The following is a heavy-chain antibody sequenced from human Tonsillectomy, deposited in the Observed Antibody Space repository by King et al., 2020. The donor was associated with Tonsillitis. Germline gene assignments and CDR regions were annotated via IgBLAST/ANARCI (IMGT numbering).Heavy chain of an antibody. Sequence: QLVQSGAEVKKPGSSVKVSCKASGGTFSSYAISWVRQAPGQGLEWMGGIIPIFGTAKYVQKFQGRVTITADESTSTAYMELSSLRSEDTAVYYCARDLCNYYDSSRYYYAAGDAFDIWGQGTMVTVSS. CDR2: IIPIFGTA. D-gene: IGHD3-22*01. CDR1: GGTFSSYA. J-gene: IGHJ3*02. V-gene: IGHV1-69*01. CDR3: ARDLCNYYDSSRYYYAAGDAFDI.